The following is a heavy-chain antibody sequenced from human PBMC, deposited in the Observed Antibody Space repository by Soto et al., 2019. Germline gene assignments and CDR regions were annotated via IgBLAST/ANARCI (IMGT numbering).Heavy chain of an antibody. CDR2: IIPIFGTA. Sequence: SVKVSCKSSGGTFSTYTLAWVRQAPGQGLEWVGGIIPIFGTANYPQKFKGRVTITADESTSTAYMELNSLRAEDTAVYFCARYSGKYQGPIDYWGQGTLVTVSS. V-gene: IGHV1-69*13. J-gene: IGHJ4*02. CDR1: GGTFSTYT. CDR3: ARYSGKYQGPIDY. D-gene: IGHD1-26*01.